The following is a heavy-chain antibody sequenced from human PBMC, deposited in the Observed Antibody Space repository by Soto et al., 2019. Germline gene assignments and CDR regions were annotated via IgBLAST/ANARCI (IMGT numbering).Heavy chain of an antibody. CDR3: VHSRCGGDCLQSYSSHYYYGMDV. J-gene: IGHJ6*02. CDR1: GFSLNTGGLG. Sequence: QITLKESGPTLVKPTQILTLTCTFSGFSLNTGGLGVGWIRQPPGKALEWLALIYWDNDKRYSPSLMSRLTITKDTSKNQVVLTMTNMDPVDAATYYCVHSRCGGDCLQSYSSHYYYGMDVWGQGTAVTVSS. V-gene: IGHV2-5*02. CDR2: IYWDNDK. D-gene: IGHD2-21*02.